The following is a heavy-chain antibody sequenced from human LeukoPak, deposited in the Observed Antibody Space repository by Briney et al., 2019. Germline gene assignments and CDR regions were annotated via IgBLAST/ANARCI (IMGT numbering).Heavy chain of an antibody. CDR2: IYYSGST. J-gene: IGHJ6*02. CDR1: GGSISSYY. D-gene: IGHD4-17*01. V-gene: IGHV4-59*01. CDR3: ARAGGTTGYYYGMDV. Sequence: PSVTLSLTCTVSGGSISSYYWSWIRQPPGKGLEWIGYIYYSGSTNYNPSLKSRVTISVDTSKNQFSLKLSSVTAADTAVYYCARAGGTTGYYYGMDVWGQGTTVTVSS.